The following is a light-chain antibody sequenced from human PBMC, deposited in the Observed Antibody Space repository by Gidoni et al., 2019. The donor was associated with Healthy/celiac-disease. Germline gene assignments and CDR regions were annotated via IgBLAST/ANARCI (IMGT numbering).Light chain of an antibody. CDR1: QRVSSSY. CDR2: GAS. CDR3: QQYGSPPPLT. Sequence: EIVCTQSPDPLSLSPGERATLSCRASQRVSSSYLACYQQKPGQAPRLLIYGASSSATGIPDRFSGSGSGTDFTLTISRLEPDDFAVYYCQQYGSPPPLTFGGGTQVEIK. V-gene: IGKV3-20*01. J-gene: IGKJ4*01.